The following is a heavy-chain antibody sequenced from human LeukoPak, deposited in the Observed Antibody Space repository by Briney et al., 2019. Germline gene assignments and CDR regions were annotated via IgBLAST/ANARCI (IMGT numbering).Heavy chain of an antibody. Sequence: SETLSLTCTVSGGSISSYYWSWIRQPPGKGLEWIGYIYCSGSTNYNPSLKSRVTISVDTSKNQFSLKLSSVTAADTAVYYCASSYSSSWYDLWGRGTLVTVSS. D-gene: IGHD6-13*01. CDR1: GGSISSYY. J-gene: IGHJ2*01. CDR2: IYCSGST. CDR3: ASSYSSSWYDL. V-gene: IGHV4-59*01.